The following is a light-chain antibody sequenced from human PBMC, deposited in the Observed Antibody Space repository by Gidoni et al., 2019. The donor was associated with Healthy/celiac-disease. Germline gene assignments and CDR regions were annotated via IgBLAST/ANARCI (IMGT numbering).Light chain of an antibody. J-gene: IGKJ1*01. Sequence: DIVMTQSPDSLAVSLGERATINCKSSQSVLYRSNNKNYLAWYQQKPGQPPKLLIYWASPRESGVPDRFSGSGYGTDFTLTISSLQAEDVAVYYCQQYYSTPPTFGQGTKVEIK. CDR2: WAS. CDR3: QQYYSTPPT. CDR1: QSVLYRSNNKNY. V-gene: IGKV4-1*01.